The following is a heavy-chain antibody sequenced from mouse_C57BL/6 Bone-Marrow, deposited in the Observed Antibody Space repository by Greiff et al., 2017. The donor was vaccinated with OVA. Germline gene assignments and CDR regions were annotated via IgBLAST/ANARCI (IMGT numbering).Heavy chain of an antibody. CDR1: GFTFSDYY. CDR3: AREIFMDY. Sequence: EVHLVESGGGLVQPGGSLKLSCAASGFTFSDYYMYWVRQTPEKRLEWVAYISNGGGSTYYPDTVKGRFPISRDNAKNTLYLQMSRLKSEDTAMYYCAREIFMDYWGQGTSVTVSS. CDR2: ISNGGGST. J-gene: IGHJ4*01. V-gene: IGHV5-12*01.